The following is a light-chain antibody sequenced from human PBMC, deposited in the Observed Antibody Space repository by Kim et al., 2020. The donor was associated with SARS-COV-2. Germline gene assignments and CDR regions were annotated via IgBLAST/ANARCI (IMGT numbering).Light chain of an antibody. J-gene: IGKJ2*01. V-gene: IGKV3-15*01. Sequence: SPGERATHSCRASQGISTDLAWYQQKPGLAPRLLISGASTRAAGVPARFSGSGSGTEFTLTISSLESEDFAVYYCQHYNNRPPLYTFGQGTKLEI. CDR1: QGISTD. CDR3: QHYNNRPPLYT. CDR2: GAS.